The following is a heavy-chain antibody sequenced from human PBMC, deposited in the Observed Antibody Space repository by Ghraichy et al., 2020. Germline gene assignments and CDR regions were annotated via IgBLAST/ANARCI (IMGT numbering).Heavy chain of an antibody. CDR2: ISSSGSTI. J-gene: IGHJ2*01. Sequence: GESLNISCAASGFTFSDYYMSWIRQAPGKGLEWVSYISSSGSTIYYADSVKGRFTISRDNAKNSLYLQMNSLRAEDTAVYYCARYGSYYPNWYFDLWGRGTLVTVSS. CDR3: ARYGSYYPNWYFDL. CDR1: GFTFSDYY. V-gene: IGHV3-11*01. D-gene: IGHD1-26*01.